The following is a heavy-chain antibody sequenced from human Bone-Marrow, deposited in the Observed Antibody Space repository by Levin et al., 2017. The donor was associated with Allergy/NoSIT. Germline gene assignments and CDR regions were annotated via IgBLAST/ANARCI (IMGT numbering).Heavy chain of an antibody. V-gene: IGHV4-61*01. CDR2: IYHTGTT. D-gene: IGHD3-16*02. CDR3: ARHPGGIWGTFRSPD. CDR1: GGPVRSGNFY. Sequence: SQTLSLTCTVSGGPVRSGNFYWSWIRQPPGKGLEWVGNIYHTGTTNYNSSLKSRLTISVDTSKNQFSLKLNSVTAADTAVYYCARHPGGIWGTFRSPDWGQGTLVIVSS. J-gene: IGHJ4*02.